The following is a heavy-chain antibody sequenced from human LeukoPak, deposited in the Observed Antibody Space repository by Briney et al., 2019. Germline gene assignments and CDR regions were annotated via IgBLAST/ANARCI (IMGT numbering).Heavy chain of an antibody. CDR1: GFTFSSYA. D-gene: IGHD3-16*02. CDR2: ISGSGGST. J-gene: IGHJ4*02. V-gene: IGHV3-23*01. CDR3: ASLRLGELSFTDY. Sequence: PGGSLRLSCAASGFTFSSYAMSWVRQAPGKGLEWVSAISGSGGSTYYADSVKGRFTISRDNSKNTLYLRMNSLRAEDTAVYYCASLRLGELSFTDYWGQGTLVTVSS.